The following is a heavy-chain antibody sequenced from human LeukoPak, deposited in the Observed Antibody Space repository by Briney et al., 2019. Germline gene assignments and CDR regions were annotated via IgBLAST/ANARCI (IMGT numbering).Heavy chain of an antibody. CDR1: GFTFSSYN. CDR2: ISSSSSYI. V-gene: IGHV3-21*04. J-gene: IGHJ4*02. D-gene: IGHD3-22*01. Sequence: GGSLRLSCAASGFTFSSYNMNWVRQAPGKGLEWVSSISSSSSYIYYADSVKGRFTISRDNAKNSLYLQMNSLGAEDTAVYYCAKFITIIVVVIEDGRGFFDYWGQGTLVTVSS. CDR3: AKFITIIVVVIEDGRGFFDY.